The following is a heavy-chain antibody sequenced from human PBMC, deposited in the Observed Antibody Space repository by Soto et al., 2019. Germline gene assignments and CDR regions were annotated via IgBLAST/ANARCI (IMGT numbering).Heavy chain of an antibody. J-gene: IGHJ6*02. V-gene: IGHV1-18*04. Sequence: QVPLVQSGVEVKKPGASVKVSCKASGYTFISHGISWVRQAPGQGLEWMGWISGKNGNTNYAQKLQGRVTLTTDTSTSTAYMELRSLSSDDTAVYYCARVSSSIVVVPDYGMDVWGQGTTVTVSS. D-gene: IGHD2-15*01. CDR1: GYTFISHG. CDR3: ARVSSSIVVVPDYGMDV. CDR2: ISGKNGNT.